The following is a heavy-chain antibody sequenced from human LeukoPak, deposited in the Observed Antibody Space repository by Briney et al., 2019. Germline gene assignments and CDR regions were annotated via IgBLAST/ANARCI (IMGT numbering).Heavy chain of an antibody. CDR2: ISWNSGRI. Sequence: PGGSLRLSCAASGFTFSNYAMHWVRQAPGKGLEWVSGISWNSGRIGYADSVKGRFTISRDNAKNSLYLQMNSLRAEDTALYYCAKDFYRLGEFDAFDLWGQGTMVIVSS. V-gene: IGHV3-9*01. CDR1: GFTFSNYA. D-gene: IGHD3-16*01. CDR3: AKDFYRLGEFDAFDL. J-gene: IGHJ3*01.